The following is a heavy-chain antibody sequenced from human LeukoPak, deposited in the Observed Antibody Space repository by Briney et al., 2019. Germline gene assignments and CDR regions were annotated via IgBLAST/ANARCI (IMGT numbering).Heavy chain of an antibody. CDR3: ARVGSSWYNVYFDY. CDR2: IYTSGST. CDR1: GGSISSYY. D-gene: IGHD6-13*01. V-gene: IGHV4-4*07. J-gene: IGHJ4*02. Sequence: SETLSLTCTVSGGSISSYYWSWIRQPAGKGLEWIGRIYTSGSTNYSPSLKSRVTMSVDTSKNQFSLKLSSVTAADTAVYYCARVGSSWYNVYFDYWGQGTLVTVSS.